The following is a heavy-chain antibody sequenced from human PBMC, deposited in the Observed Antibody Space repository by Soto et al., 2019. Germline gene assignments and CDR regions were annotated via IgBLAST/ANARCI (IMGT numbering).Heavy chain of an antibody. CDR2: IIPIFGTA. J-gene: IGHJ4*02. Sequence: QVQLVQSGAEVKKPGSSVKVSCKASGGTFSSYAISWVRQAPGPGLEWMGGIIPIFGTANYAQDFQGRVRITADESTSTAYMELSSPRSEDTAVYYWAAPYGSGSYYNGFDYWGQGTLVTVSS. D-gene: IGHD3-10*01. V-gene: IGHV1-69*12. CDR3: AAPYGSGSYYNGFDY. CDR1: GGTFSSYA.